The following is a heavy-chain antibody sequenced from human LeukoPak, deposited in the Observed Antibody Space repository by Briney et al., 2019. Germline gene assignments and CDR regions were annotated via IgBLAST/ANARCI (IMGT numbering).Heavy chain of an antibody. V-gene: IGHV1-69*13. CDR3: ARTGVRSGYCSGGSCYSALNSYYGMDV. D-gene: IGHD2-15*01. Sequence: GASVKVSCKASGGTFSSYAISWVRQAPGQGPEWMGGIIPIFGTANYAQKFQGRVTITADESTSTAYMELSSLRSEDTAVYYCARTGVRSGYCSGGSCYSALNSYYGMDVWGKGTTVTVSS. CDR2: IIPIFGTA. J-gene: IGHJ6*04. CDR1: GGTFSSYA.